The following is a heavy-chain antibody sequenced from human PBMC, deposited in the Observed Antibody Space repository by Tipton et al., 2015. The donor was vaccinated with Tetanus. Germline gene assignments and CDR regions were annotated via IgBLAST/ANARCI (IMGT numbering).Heavy chain of an antibody. V-gene: IGHV1-46*01. J-gene: IGHJ4*02. CDR2: VNPSAGST. D-gene: IGHD3-3*01. CDR1: GYIFTSYY. Sequence: QLVQSGAEVKKPGASVKASCKASGYIFTSYYIHWVRQAPGQGLEWMGIVNPSAGSTSYAQNFQGRVTMTRDTSTSTVYMELSSLRSEDTAVYYCARELRSVRVVDYWGQGTLATVSS. CDR3: ARELRSVRVVDY.